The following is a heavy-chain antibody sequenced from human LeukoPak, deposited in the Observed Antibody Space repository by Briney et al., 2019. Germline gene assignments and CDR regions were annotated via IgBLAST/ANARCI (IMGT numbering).Heavy chain of an antibody. CDR2: INPNSGGT. J-gene: IGHJ3*02. CDR1: GYTFTGYY. CDR3: AIMEVLRFLEYAFDI. Sequence: ASVKVSCKASGYTFTGYYMHWVRQAPGQGLEWMGWINPNSGGTNYAQKFQGRVTMTRDTSISTAYIELSRLRSDDTAVYYCAIMEVLRFLEYAFDIWGQGTMVTVSS. V-gene: IGHV1-2*02. D-gene: IGHD3-3*01.